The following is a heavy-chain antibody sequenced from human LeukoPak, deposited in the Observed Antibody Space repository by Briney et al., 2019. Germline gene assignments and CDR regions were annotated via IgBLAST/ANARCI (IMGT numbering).Heavy chain of an antibody. CDR2: INHSGST. Sequence: SETLSLTCAVYGGSFSGYYWSWIRQPPGKGLEWIGEINHSGSTNYNPSLKSRVTISVDTSKNQFSLKLSSVTAADTAVYYCARVWTDAFDIWGQGTMATVSS. V-gene: IGHV4-34*01. D-gene: IGHD3/OR15-3a*01. J-gene: IGHJ3*02. CDR3: ARVWTDAFDI. CDR1: GGSFSGYY.